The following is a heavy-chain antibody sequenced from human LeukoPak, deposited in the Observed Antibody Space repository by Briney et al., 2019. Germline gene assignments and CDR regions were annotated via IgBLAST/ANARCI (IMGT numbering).Heavy chain of an antibody. CDR2: IRYDGSNK. CDR3: AKGSYYYGSGREGAFDI. J-gene: IGHJ3*02. D-gene: IGHD3-10*01. Sequence: GGSLRLSCAASGFTFSSYGMHWVRQAPGKGLEWVAFIRYDGSNKYYADSVKGRFTISRDNSKNTLYLQMNSLRAEDTAVYYCAKGSYYYGSGREGAFDIWGQGTMVTVSS. V-gene: IGHV3-30*02. CDR1: GFTFSSYG.